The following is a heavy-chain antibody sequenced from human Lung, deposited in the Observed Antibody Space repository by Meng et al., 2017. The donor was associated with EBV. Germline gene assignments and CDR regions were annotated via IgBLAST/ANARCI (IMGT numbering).Heavy chain of an antibody. CDR3: ANRREVRPYYFDS. Sequence: VQWEESAPGLVKPSGSLSLPCAASGGSISSSNWWRGVRQTPGEGVWWGWEIYHSGSTNYTPSLKSRITISVDESKNQFSLRLKSVTAADTTVYYCANRREVRPYYFDSWGQGTLVTVSS. CDR2: IYHSGST. V-gene: IGHV4-4*02. CDR1: GGSISSSNW. D-gene: IGHD1-26*01. J-gene: IGHJ4*02.